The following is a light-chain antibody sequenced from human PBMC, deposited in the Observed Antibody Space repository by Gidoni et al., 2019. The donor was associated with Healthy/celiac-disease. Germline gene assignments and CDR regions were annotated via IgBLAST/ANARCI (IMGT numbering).Light chain of an antibody. V-gene: IGLV6-57*03. CDR3: QSYDSSNPV. CDR2: EDN. Sequence: NFMMTQPHSVSESPGKTVTIFCTRSSGSIASNYVQWYQQRPGSAPTTVIYEDNPSPSWVPDRFSGSIDSSSNSASLTSSRLTTEDEADYYCQSYDSSNPVFGGGTNLTVL. J-gene: IGLJ3*02. CDR1: SGSIASNY.